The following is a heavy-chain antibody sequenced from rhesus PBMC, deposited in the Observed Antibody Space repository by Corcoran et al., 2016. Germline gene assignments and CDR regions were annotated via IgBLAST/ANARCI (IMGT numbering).Heavy chain of an antibody. CDR1: GGSISSGYYY. CDR2: ITYSGST. J-gene: IGHJ4*01. V-gene: IGHV4-122*02. Sequence: QVQLQESGPGLVKPSETLSLTCAVSGGSISSGYYYWSWIRQPPGKGLEWIGYITYSGSTSYNPYLKSRVTISRDTSKNQFSLKLSSVTAADTAVYYCARDFESRFDYWGQGVLVTVSS. CDR3: ARDFESRFDY.